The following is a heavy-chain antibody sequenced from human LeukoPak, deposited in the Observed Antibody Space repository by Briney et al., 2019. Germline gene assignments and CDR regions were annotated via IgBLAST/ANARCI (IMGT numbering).Heavy chain of an antibody. CDR1: GFTFSSYE. CDR3: AKDLGTYGSGSYNDY. Sequence: PGGSLRLSCAASGFTFSSYEMNWVRQAPGKGLEWVSAIRGSGGSTYYADSVKGRFTISRDNSKTTLYLQMNSLRAEDTAVYYCAKDLGTYGSGSYNDYWGQGTLVTVSS. V-gene: IGHV3-23*01. D-gene: IGHD3-10*01. CDR2: IRGSGGST. J-gene: IGHJ4*02.